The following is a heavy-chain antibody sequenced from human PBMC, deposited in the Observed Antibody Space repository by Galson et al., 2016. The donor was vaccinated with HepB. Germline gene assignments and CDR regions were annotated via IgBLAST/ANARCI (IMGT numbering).Heavy chain of an antibody. V-gene: IGHV1-46*01. CDR1: GYIFTNNY. CDR2: INPSGGRT. Sequence: SVKVSCKASGYIFTNNYVHWVRQAPGQGLEWMAIINPSGGRTSYAQKFQGSVTLTRDTSTSTVYMELTSLRSDDTAVYYCAREFPVEYKTSSPAPFDYWGQGTLVTVSS. CDR3: AREFPVEYKTSSPAPFDY. D-gene: IGHD6-6*01. J-gene: IGHJ4*02.